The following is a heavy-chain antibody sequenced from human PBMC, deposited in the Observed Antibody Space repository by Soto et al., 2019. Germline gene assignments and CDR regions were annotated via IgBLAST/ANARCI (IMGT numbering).Heavy chain of an antibody. CDR1: GGSISSYY. CDR2: ISYSGST. CDR3: VRDCYASSCFDY. V-gene: IGHV4-59*01. Sequence: QVQLQESGPGLVKPSETLSLTCTVSGGSISSYYWSWIRQPPGKGLEWIGYISYSGSTNYNPSLQSPVTISVDTSKNQFSLKVGSVTAADTAGYSCVRDCYASSCFDYWGQGILVTVSS. J-gene: IGHJ4*02. D-gene: IGHD6-13*01.